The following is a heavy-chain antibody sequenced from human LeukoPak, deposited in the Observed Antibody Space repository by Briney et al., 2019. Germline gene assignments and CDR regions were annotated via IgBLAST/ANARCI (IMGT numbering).Heavy chain of an antibody. CDR3: ARGALDYGDYGKYFDY. CDR1: GYTFTSYG. Sequence: GSVKVSCKASGYTFTSYGIGWVRQAPGQGLEWMGWISAYNGNTNYAQKLQGRVTMTTDTSTSTAYMELRSLRSDDTAVYYCARGALDYGDYGKYFDYWGQGTLVTVSS. CDR2: ISAYNGNT. J-gene: IGHJ4*02. V-gene: IGHV1-18*01. D-gene: IGHD4-17*01.